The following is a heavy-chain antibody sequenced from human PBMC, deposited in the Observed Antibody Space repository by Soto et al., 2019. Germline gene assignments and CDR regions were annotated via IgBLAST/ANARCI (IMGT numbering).Heavy chain of an antibody. CDR3: SRDPPPPDY. CDR2: ISAYNGNT. V-gene: IGHV1-18*01. J-gene: IGHJ4*02. Sequence: QVQLVQSGAEVKKPGASVKVSCKASGYTFASYAISWMRQAPGQGLEWMGWISAYNGNTNYAQKLQGRVTMTTDTSMSTSCMELRSLRSDDTSVYYFSRDPPPPDYWGQGTLVTVSS. CDR1: GYTFASYA.